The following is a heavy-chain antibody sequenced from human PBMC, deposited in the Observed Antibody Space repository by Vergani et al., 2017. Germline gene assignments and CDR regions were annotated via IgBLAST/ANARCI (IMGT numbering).Heavy chain of an antibody. CDR2: ISSSGSTI. D-gene: IGHD2-15*01. CDR3: ARDVGSCVVRGNDLDM. V-gene: IGHV3-48*03. CDR1: GFTFISYE. J-gene: IGHJ3*02. Sequence: EVQLVESGGGLVQPGGSLRLSCAASGFTFISYEMNWVRQAPGKWLEWVSYISSSGSTIYYADSVKGRFTISRDKAKNSLYLQMNSLRAEDTSVYYCARDVGSCVVRGNDLDMWGQGTMVTVSS.